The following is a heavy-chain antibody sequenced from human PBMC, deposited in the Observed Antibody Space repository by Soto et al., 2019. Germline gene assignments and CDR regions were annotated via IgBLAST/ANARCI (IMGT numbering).Heavy chain of an antibody. CDR2: AHHDGRT. Sequence: QVRLRESGPQLVKPSETLSLTCSVSGGSFTGGDYYWPWVRQSPGRGLERLGYAHHDGRTDYNPSLCSRLTISRDISKNLFSLWLAAVTAADTALHYCARDIGHGDTMSLLDTWCRGALVSVSS. CDR3: ARDIGHGDTMSLLDT. J-gene: IGHJ5*02. V-gene: IGHV4-30-4*01. D-gene: IGHD4-17*01. CDR1: GGSFTGGDYY.